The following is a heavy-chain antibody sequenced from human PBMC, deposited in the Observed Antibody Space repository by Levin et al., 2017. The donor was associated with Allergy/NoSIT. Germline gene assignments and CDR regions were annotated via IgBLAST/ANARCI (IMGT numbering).Heavy chain of an antibody. CDR3: ANLYGLVPDY. Sequence: PGGSLRLSCAASGFTFSRSGMHWVRQAPGKGLEWVAVISNDGSNEYYADSVKGRFTISRDNSKNTLYLQMDSLRAEDTAVYYCANLYGLVPDYWGQGTLVTVSS. CDR1: GFTFSRSG. CDR2: ISNDGSNE. J-gene: IGHJ4*02. D-gene: IGHD2-2*02. V-gene: IGHV3-30*18.